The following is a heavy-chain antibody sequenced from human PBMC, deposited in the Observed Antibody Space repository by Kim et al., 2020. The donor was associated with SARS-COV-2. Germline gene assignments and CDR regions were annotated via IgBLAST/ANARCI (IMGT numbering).Heavy chain of an antibody. J-gene: IGHJ4*01. D-gene: IGHD6-19*01. Sequence: GKVLFTISRDSSKNTLYLQMSSLRAEDTAVYYCATERWLGSTYIHYFDYWGHGTLVTVSS. V-gene: IGHV3-30*15. CDR3: ATERWLGSTYIHYFDY.